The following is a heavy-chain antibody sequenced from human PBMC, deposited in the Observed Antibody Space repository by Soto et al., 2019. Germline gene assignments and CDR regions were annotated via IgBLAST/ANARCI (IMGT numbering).Heavy chain of an antibody. CDR3: AGRSGSSDY. J-gene: IGHJ4*02. Sequence: GGSLSLSCAASGFTFSNYTMHWVRQAPGKGLEWVALISYDEIDKYFADAVKRRFTISRDNPKNTLYLQMDSLRAEDTAVYYCAGRSGSSDYWGRGTLVTVSS. CDR1: GFTFSNYT. V-gene: IGHV3-30*04. D-gene: IGHD3-10*01. CDR2: ISYDEIDK.